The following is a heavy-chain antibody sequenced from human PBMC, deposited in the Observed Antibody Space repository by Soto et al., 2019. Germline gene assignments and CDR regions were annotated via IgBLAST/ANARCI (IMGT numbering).Heavy chain of an antibody. CDR2: IIPIFGTA. CDR1: GGTSSSYA. D-gene: IGHD5-12*01. J-gene: IGHJ5*02. Sequence: ASVKVSFNASGGTSSSYAISWVRQAPGQGLEWVGGIIPIFGTANYAQKFQGRVTITSDESTSTAYMELSSMRSEDTAVYYCARDHHACSGYDFPNWFEPWRHGTLVTV. CDR3: ARDHHACSGYDFPNWFEP. V-gene: IGHV1-69*13.